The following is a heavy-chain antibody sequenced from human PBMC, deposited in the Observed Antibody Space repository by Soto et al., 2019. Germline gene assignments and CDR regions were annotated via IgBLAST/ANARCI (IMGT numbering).Heavy chain of an antibody. CDR2: MYYSGSI. Sequence: SETLSLTCTVSGGSISNMSYFWGWIRQPPGQGLEWIGSMYYSGSIYYNPSLKSRVTISGDTSKNQFSLKLSSVTAADTAVYYCARMEGGGYYFDYWGQGTLVTVSS. D-gene: IGHD2-15*01. CDR3: ARMEGGGYYFDY. V-gene: IGHV4-39*01. J-gene: IGHJ4*02. CDR1: GGSISNMSYF.